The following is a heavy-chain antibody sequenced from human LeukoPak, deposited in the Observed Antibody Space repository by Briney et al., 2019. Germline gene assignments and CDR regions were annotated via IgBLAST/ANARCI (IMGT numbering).Heavy chain of an antibody. CDR3: AKAAEDIVVVVAATNY. V-gene: IGHV3-23*01. CDR1: GFTFSSYA. CDR2: ISGSGGST. J-gene: IGHJ4*02. Sequence: PGGSLRLPCAASGFTFSSYAMSWVRQAPGKGLEWVSAISGSGGSTYYADSVKGRFTISRDNSKNTLYLQMNSLRAEDTAVYYCAKAAEDIVVVVAATNYWGQGTLVTVSS. D-gene: IGHD2-15*01.